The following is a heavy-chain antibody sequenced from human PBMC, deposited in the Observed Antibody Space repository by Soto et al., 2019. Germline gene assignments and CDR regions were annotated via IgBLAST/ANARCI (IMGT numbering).Heavy chain of an antibody. V-gene: IGHV4-4*02. CDR3: VRNDWYRFEP. J-gene: IGHJ5*02. CDR2: IHHSGSF. D-gene: IGHD3-9*01. Sequence: QVQLQESGPGLVNPSGTLSLTCAVSGGYITSNWWSWVRQPPGKGLEWIGEIHHSGSFNYNPSLRSRVTISIDKSKTQLSLKLTSVTAADTAVHYCVRNDWYRFEPWGQGTLVTVSS. CDR1: GGYITSNW.